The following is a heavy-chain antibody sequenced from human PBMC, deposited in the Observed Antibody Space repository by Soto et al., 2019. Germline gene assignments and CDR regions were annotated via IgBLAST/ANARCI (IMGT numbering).Heavy chain of an antibody. J-gene: IGHJ4*02. Sequence: EVQLAESGGGLVLTGGSLRLSCAASGFTFVSYGMHWVRQVPGEGLAWVSRINGNADNSDYADSVKGRFTISRDNAMNRLYLQMDSLRADDTGVYYCVRDFRGAVAGSEFDHWGQGTLVTVSS. CDR1: GFTFVSYG. CDR2: INGNADNS. CDR3: VRDFRGAVAGSEFDH. V-gene: IGHV3-74*01. D-gene: IGHD6-19*01.